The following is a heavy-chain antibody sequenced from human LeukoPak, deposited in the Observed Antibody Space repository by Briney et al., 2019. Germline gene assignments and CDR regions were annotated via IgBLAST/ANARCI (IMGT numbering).Heavy chain of an antibody. J-gene: IGHJ4*02. CDR2: INHSGST. V-gene: IGHV4-34*09. Sequence: PGXGLEGIGEINHSGSTNYNPSLKSRVTISVDTSKNQFSLKLSSVTAADTAVYYCAREGVTYYFDYWGQGTLVTVSS. D-gene: IGHD3-10*01. CDR3: AREGVTYYFDY.